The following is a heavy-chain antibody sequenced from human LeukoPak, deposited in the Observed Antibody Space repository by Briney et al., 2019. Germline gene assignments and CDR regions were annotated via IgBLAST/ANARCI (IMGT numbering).Heavy chain of an antibody. J-gene: IGHJ6*03. CDR3: ARHSYYYGSDYMDV. D-gene: IGHD3-10*01. V-gene: IGHV5-51*01. CDR1: GYSFTNYW. CDR2: IYPGDSDT. Sequence: GESLKISCKASGYSFTNYWIVWVRQMPGKGLEWMGIIYPGDSDTRYSPSFQGQVTISADKSISTAYLQWSSLKASDTAMYYCARHSYYYGSDYMDVWGKGTTVTISS.